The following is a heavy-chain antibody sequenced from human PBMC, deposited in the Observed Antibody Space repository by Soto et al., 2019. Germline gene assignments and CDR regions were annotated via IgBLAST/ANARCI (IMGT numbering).Heavy chain of an antibody. Sequence: GGSLRLSCAASGFTFSSYAMHWVRQAPGKGLEWVAVISYDGSNKYYADSVKGRFTISRDNSKNTLYLQMNSLRAEDTAVYYCARGTQYSSGWYFDYWGQGTLVTVSS. CDR2: ISYDGSNK. CDR3: ARGTQYSSGWYFDY. J-gene: IGHJ4*02. CDR1: GFTFSSYA. V-gene: IGHV3-30-3*01. D-gene: IGHD6-19*01.